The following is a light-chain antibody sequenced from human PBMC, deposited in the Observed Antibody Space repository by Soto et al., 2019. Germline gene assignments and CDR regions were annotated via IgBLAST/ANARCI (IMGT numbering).Light chain of an antibody. V-gene: IGKV3-15*01. J-gene: IGKJ4*02. Sequence: SLSPANLSMSPAERANLSCRASQSVSSDYVSCYQKPGEAPRRLLYDAATSGTSIPARCSGSGSATEFTLTISSMQSEDFAVVYCQQYSGCSRTFGGGTKVDI. CDR2: DAA. CDR3: QQYSGCSRT. CDR1: QSVSSD.